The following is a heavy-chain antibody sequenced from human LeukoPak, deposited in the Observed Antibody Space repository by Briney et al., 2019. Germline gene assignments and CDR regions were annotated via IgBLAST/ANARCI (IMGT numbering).Heavy chain of an antibody. Sequence: GGSLRLSCAASGFTFSSYWMSWVRQAPGKGVEWVANIKQDGSEKHYVDSVKGRFTISRDNAKKSLFLHMNSLRVEHTAVYYCARGSEYTSSTNYYFDYWGQGTLVTVSS. D-gene: IGHD6-6*01. J-gene: IGHJ4*02. CDR1: GFTFSSYW. CDR3: ARGSEYTSSTNYYFDY. CDR2: IKQDGSEK. V-gene: IGHV3-7*01.